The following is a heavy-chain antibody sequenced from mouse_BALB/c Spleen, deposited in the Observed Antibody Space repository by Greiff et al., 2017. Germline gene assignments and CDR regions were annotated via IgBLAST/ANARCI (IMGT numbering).Heavy chain of an antibody. CDR1: GYTFTDYW. V-gene: IGHV1-69*01. J-gene: IGHJ4*01. Sequence: QVQLQQPGADLVMPGASVKMSCKASGYTFTDYWMHWVKQRPGQGLEWIGAIDTSGSYTSYNQKFKGKATLTVDESSSTAYMQLSSLTSEDSAVYYCARGRYEDYAMDYWGQGTSVTVSS. CDR2: IDTSGSYT. D-gene: IGHD2-14*01. CDR3: ARGRYEDYAMDY.